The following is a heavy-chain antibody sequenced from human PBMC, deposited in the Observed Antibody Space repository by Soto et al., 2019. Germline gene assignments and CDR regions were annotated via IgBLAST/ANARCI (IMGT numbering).Heavy chain of an antibody. V-gene: IGHV3-15*01. CDR3: TTAYGDYEGDAFDI. CDR1: GFTFSNSW. D-gene: IGHD4-17*01. Sequence: SCAASGFTFSNSWMSWVRQAPGKGLEWVGRIKSKTDGGTTDYAAPVKGRFTISRDDSKNTLYLQMNSLKTEDTAVYYCTTAYGDYEGDAFDIWGQGTMVTVSS. J-gene: IGHJ3*02. CDR2: IKSKTDGGTT.